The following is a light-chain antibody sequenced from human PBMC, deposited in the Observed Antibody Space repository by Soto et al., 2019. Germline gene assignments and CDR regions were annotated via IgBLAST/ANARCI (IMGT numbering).Light chain of an antibody. CDR2: EVN. V-gene: IGLV2-14*01. CDR3: CSYTSGSSPYV. J-gene: IGLJ1*01. Sequence: QSALTQPASVSGSPGQSITISCTGTSSDVGGYHYVSWFQQLPGKAPTLMIYEVNNRPSGVSNRFSGSKSGNTASLTISGLQAEDEADYYCCSYTSGSSPYVFGTGTKLTVL. CDR1: SSDVGGYHY.